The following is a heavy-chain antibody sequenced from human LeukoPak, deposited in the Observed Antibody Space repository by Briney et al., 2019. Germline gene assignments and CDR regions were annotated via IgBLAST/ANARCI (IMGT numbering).Heavy chain of an antibody. CDR2: FDPEDGET. CDR1: GYTLTELS. V-gene: IGHV1-24*01. D-gene: IGHD6-19*01. CDR3: ATTVPSSGWYFNAFDI. J-gene: IGHJ3*02. Sequence: ASVTVSCKVSGYTLTELSMHWVRQAPGKGLEWMGGFDPEDGETIYAQKFQGRVTMPQDTSTDTAYMELSSLRSEDTAVYYCATTVPSSGWYFNAFDIWGQGTMVTVSS.